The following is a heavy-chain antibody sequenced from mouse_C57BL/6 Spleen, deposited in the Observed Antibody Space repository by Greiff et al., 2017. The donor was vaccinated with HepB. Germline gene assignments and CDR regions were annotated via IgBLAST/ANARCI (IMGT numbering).Heavy chain of an antibody. D-gene: IGHD1-1*01. V-gene: IGHV1-54*01. CDR2: INPGSGGT. Sequence: VQLQQSGAELVRPGTSVKVSCKASGYAFTNYLIEWVKQRPGQGLEWIGVINPGSGGTNYNEKFKGKATLTADKSSSTAYMQLSSLTSEDSAVYICARGGVTTVVAFDYWGQGTTLTVSS. J-gene: IGHJ2*01. CDR3: ARGGVTTVVAFDY. CDR1: GYAFTNYL.